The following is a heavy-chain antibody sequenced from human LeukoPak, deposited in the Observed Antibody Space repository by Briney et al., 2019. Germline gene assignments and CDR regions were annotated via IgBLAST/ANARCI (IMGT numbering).Heavy chain of an antibody. J-gene: IGHJ4*02. CDR1: GFTFTSSA. CDR2: IVVGSGNT. CDR3: AALYSSSSGTDY. V-gene: IGHV1-58*02. D-gene: IGHD6-6*01. Sequence: ASVKVSCTASGFTFTSSAMQWVRQARGQRLEWIGWIVVGSGNTNYAQKFQERVTITRDMSTSTAYMELSSLRSEDTAVYYCAALYSSSSGTDYWGQGTLVTVSS.